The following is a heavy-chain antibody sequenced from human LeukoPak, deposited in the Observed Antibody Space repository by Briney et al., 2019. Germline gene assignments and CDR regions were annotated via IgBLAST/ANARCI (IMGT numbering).Heavy chain of an antibody. Sequence: GEALKIPCKGPGYSFTSYWLGWVRQMPGKGLEWMGIIYPDDSDTRYSPSFQGQVTISADKSISTAYLQWSSLKASDTAMYYCARHVNTYYYDSSGYKTTYYFDYWGQGTLVTVSS. V-gene: IGHV5-51*01. J-gene: IGHJ4*02. CDR2: IYPDDSDT. CDR1: GYSFTSYW. CDR3: ARHVNTYYYDSSGYKTTYYFDY. D-gene: IGHD3-22*01.